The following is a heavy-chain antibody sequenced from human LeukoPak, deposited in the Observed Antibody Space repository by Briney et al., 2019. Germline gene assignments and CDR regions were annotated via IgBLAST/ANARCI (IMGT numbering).Heavy chain of an antibody. Sequence: PSETLSLTCTVSGDSITNYYWSWIRQSPRKGLEWIGYSYYRGSNNYNPSLKSRVTISLDVSKNQFSLKVSSVTAADTAVYYCARGIVVVTAMGGSWFDPWGQGTLVTVSS. J-gene: IGHJ5*02. V-gene: IGHV4-59*01. CDR1: GDSITNYY. D-gene: IGHD2-21*02. CDR3: ARGIVVVTAMGGSWFDP. CDR2: SYYRGSN.